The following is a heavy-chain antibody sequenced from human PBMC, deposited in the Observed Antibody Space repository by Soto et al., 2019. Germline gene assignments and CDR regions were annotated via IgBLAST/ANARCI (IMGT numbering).Heavy chain of an antibody. CDR1: GFTFSSYA. D-gene: IGHD6-13*01. J-gene: IGHJ4*02. V-gene: IGHV3-23*01. CDR2: ISGSGGST. Sequence: SLRLSCAASGFTFSSYAMSWVRQAPGKGLEWVSAISGSGGSTYYADSVKGRFTISRDDSKNTLYLQMNSLRAEDTAVYYCAKDRPAVAAAGTPYDYWGQGTLVTVSS. CDR3: AKDRPAVAAAGTPYDY.